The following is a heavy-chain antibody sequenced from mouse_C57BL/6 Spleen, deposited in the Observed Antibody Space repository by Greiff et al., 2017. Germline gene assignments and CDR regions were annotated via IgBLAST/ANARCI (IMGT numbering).Heavy chain of an antibody. CDR1: GYTFTSYG. CDR3: ARSSIYYYGSSYGDY. Sequence: QVQLKQSGAELARPGASVKLSCKASGYTFTSYGISWVKQRTGQGLEWIGEIYPRSGNTYYNEKFKGKATLTADKSSSTAYMELRSLTSEDSAVYFCARSSIYYYGSSYGDYWGQGTTLTVSS. CDR2: IYPRSGNT. D-gene: IGHD1-1*01. V-gene: IGHV1-81*01. J-gene: IGHJ2*01.